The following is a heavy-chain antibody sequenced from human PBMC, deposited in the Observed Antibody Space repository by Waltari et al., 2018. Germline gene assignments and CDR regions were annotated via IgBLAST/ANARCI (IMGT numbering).Heavy chain of an antibody. CDR3: ASGYSSSSLDY. CDR2: ISASSTYI. Sequence: EVQLVESGGGLVKPGGSLRLSCAASGFPFRIYNMNWVRQGPGKGLEWVSSISASSTYIYYADSMKGRFTISRDNAKNSLYLQMNSLRAEDTAVYYCASGYSSSSLDYWGQGTLVTVSS. CDR1: GFPFRIYN. J-gene: IGHJ4*02. D-gene: IGHD6-6*01. V-gene: IGHV3-21*01.